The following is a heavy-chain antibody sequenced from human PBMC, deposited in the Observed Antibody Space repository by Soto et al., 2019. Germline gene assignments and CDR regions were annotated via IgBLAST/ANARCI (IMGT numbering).Heavy chain of an antibody. D-gene: IGHD6-13*01. CDR3: ARDHPERGAAAGTDYYYYGMDV. V-gene: IGHV3-48*02. CDR2: ISSSSSTI. CDR1: GFTFSSYS. J-gene: IGHJ6*02. Sequence: LRLSCAASGFTFSSYSMNWVRQAPGKGLEWVSYISSSSSTIYYADSVKGRFTISRDNAKNSLYLQMNSLRDEDTAVYYCARDHPERGAAAGTDYYYYGMDVWGQGTTVTVSS.